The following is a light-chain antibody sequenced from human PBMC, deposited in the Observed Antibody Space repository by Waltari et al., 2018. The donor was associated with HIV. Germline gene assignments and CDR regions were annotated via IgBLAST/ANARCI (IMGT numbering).Light chain of an antibody. Sequence: QSVLTQPPSVSGAPGQRVTISCSGSSSNIGSGYDVHWYQQLPGTAPKLLIYANSIRPSGVPDRFSGPKSGTSASLAITGLQAEDEADYYCQSYDSSLSGWVFGGGTKLTVL. V-gene: IGLV1-40*01. J-gene: IGLJ3*02. CDR1: SSNIGSGYD. CDR2: ANS. CDR3: QSYDSSLSGWV.